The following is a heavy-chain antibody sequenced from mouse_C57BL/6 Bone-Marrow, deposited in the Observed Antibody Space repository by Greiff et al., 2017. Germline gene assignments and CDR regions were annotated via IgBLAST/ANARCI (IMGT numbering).Heavy chain of an antibody. CDR1: GYTFTNYW. CDR2: IYPGGGST. Sequence: VQLQESGAELVRPGTSVKMSCKASGYTFTNYWIGWAKQRPGHGLEWIGDIYPGGGSTNYNEKFKGKATLTADKSSSTAYMQFSSLTSEDSAIYYCARGYYGSFFDYWGQGTTLTVSS. V-gene: IGHV1-63*01. D-gene: IGHD1-1*01. CDR3: ARGYYGSFFDY. J-gene: IGHJ2*01.